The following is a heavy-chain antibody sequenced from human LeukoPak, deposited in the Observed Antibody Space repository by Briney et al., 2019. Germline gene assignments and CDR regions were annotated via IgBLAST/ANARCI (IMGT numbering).Heavy chain of an antibody. J-gene: IGHJ4*02. Sequence: KPSETLSLTCTVSGGSISGYYWSWIRQPAGKGLEWIGRIYTSGSTNYNPSLKSRVTMSVDTSKNQFSLKLSSVTAADTAVYYCARVQYCSSTSCPFDYWGQGTLVTVSS. CDR3: ARVQYCSSTSCPFDY. D-gene: IGHD2-2*01. V-gene: IGHV4-4*07. CDR2: IYTSGST. CDR1: GGSISGYY.